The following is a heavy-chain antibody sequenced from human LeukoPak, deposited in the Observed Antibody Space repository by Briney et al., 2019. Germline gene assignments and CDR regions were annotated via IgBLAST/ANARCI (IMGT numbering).Heavy chain of an antibody. CDR1: GYSFTGYH. CDR2: INPNSGGT. J-gene: IGHJ4*02. D-gene: IGHD6-19*01. Sequence: GASVKVSCKASGYSFTGYHIHWVRQAPGQGLEWMGWINPNSGGTNYAQKFQGWVTMTRDTSISTAYMELSRLRSDDTAVYYCARGDSSGWYTIFDYWGQGTLVTVSS. V-gene: IGHV1-2*04. CDR3: ARGDSSGWYTIFDY.